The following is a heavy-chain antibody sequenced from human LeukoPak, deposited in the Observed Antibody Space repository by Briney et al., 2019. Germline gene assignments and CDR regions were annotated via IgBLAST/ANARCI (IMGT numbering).Heavy chain of an antibody. J-gene: IGHJ3*02. CDR1: GGSISSSSYY. V-gene: IGHV4-39*07. D-gene: IGHD3-10*01. Sequence: KTSETLSLTCTVSGGSISSSSYYWGWIRQPPGKGLEWIGSIYYSGSTYYNPSLKSRVTISVDTSKNQFSLKLSSVTAADTAVYYCARFWRHTMVRGVITRNAFDIWGQGTMVTVSS. CDR3: ARFWRHTMVRGVITRNAFDI. CDR2: IYYSGST.